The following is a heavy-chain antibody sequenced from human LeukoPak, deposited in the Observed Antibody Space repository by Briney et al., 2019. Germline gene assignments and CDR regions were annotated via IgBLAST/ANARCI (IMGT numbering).Heavy chain of an antibody. V-gene: IGHV1-8*01. CDR3: ARGQAIAAASDY. D-gene: IGHD6-13*01. Sequence: ASVKVSCKSSGYTFTSYDINWVRQATGQGLEWMGWMNPNSGNTGYAQKFQGRVTMTRNTSISTAYMELSSLRSEDTAVYYCARGQAIAAASDYWGQGTLVTVSS. J-gene: IGHJ4*02. CDR1: GYTFTSYD. CDR2: MNPNSGNT.